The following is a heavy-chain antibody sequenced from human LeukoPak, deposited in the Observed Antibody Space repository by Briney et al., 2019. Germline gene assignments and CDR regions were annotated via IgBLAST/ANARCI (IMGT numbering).Heavy chain of an antibody. Sequence: ASVKVSCKVSGYTLTELSMHWVRQAPGKGLEWMGGFDPEDGETIYAQKFQGRVTMTEDTSTDTAYMELSSLRSEDTAVYYCARSGMVRTFNWFDPWGQGTLVTVSS. CDR1: GYTLTELS. CDR3: ARSGMVRTFNWFDP. CDR2: FDPEDGET. D-gene: IGHD3-10*01. J-gene: IGHJ5*02. V-gene: IGHV1-24*01.